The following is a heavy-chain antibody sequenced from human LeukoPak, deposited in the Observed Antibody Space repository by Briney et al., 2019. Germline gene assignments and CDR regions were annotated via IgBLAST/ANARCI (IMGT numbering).Heavy chain of an antibody. J-gene: IGHJ6*03. V-gene: IGHV3-20*04. D-gene: IGHD6-6*01. CDR2: INWNGGST. Sequence: GGSLRLSCAASGFTFDDYGMSWVRQAPGKGLEWVSGINWNGGSTGYADSVKGRFTISRDNAKNSLYLQMNSLRAEDTAVYYCARVSSSSVYYYYYMDVWGKGTTVTVSS. CDR3: ARVSSSSVYYYYYMDV. CDR1: GFTFDDYG.